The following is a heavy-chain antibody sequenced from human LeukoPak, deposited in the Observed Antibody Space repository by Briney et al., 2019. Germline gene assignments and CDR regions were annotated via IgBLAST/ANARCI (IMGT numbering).Heavy chain of an antibody. D-gene: IGHD6-13*01. CDR1: GGSISSYY. CDR2: IYYSGST. CDR3: ARQFRYSSSWSKGYYYYYMDV. V-gene: IGHV4-59*08. Sequence: PSETLSLTCTVSGGSISSYYWSWIRQPPGKGLEWIGYIYYSGSTNYNPSLKSRVTISVDTSKNQFSLKLSSVTAADTAVYYCARQFRYSSSWSKGYYYYYMDVWGKGTTVTISS. J-gene: IGHJ6*03.